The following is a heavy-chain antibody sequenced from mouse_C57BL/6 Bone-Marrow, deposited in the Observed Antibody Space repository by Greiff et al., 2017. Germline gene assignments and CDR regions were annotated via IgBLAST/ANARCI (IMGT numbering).Heavy chain of an antibody. V-gene: IGHV1-64*01. D-gene: IGHD1-1*01. CDR2: LHPNSGST. CDR1: GYTFTSYW. CDR3: TPTVTTVGDTDF. J-gene: IGHJ1*03. Sequence: VQLQQSGAELVKPGASVKLSCTASGYTFTSYWMHWVKQRPGQGLEWIGMLHPNSGSTNYNAKFKSKATLTVDKSSSTAYMQLSSLTSEDSAVYYGTPTVTTVGDTDFWGKGTTVTVSS.